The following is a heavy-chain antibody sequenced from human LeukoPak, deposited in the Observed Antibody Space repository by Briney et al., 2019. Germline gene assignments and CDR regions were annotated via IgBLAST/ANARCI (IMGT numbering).Heavy chain of an antibody. J-gene: IGHJ5*01. V-gene: IGHV3-7*01. CDR3: AKEGAYPIITYDS. Sequence: PGGSLRLSCAASGLTFSSYWMNWVRQAPGKGLEWVANIKRDGNEKNYVDSVKGRFSISRDNAKNSLYLQMDSLRAEDTAVYYCAKEGAYPIITYDSWGQGALVTVSS. D-gene: IGHD3-10*01. CDR1: GLTFSSYW. CDR2: IKRDGNEK.